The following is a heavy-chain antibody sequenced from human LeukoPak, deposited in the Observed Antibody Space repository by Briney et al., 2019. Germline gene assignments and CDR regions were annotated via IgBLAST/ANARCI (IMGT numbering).Heavy chain of an antibody. CDR3: ARGLSRVY. CDR1: GYTFTSYY. CDR2: MNPNSGNT. Sequence: ASVKVSCKASGYTFTSYYMHWVRQAPGQGLEWMGWMNPNSGNTGYAQKFQDRVTMTRNTSISTAYMELSSLRSEDTAVYYCARGLSRVYWGQGTLVTVSS. J-gene: IGHJ4*02. V-gene: IGHV1-8*02.